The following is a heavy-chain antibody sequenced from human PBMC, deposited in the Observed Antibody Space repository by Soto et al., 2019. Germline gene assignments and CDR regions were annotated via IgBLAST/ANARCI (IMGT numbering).Heavy chain of an antibody. Sequence: ASVMVPCKESGYTFARDGMSWGRQAHGQGLEWTGWISAYNGNTNYAQKLQGRVTLTTDKSTRTAYMELRSLRSDDTAVYYCASDRYAVAGTSYYPGMDVWG. CDR1: GYTFARDG. J-gene: IGHJ6*01. CDR3: ASDRYAVAGTSYYPGMDV. D-gene: IGHD6-19*01. CDR2: ISAYNGNT. V-gene: IGHV1-18*01.